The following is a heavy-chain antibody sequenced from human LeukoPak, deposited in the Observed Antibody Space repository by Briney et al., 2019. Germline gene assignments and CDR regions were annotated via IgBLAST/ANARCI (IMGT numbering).Heavy chain of an antibody. CDR2: IHNSGIT. D-gene: IGHD3-16*01. J-gene: IGHJ6*03. CDR3: VRGGFDYYYHMDV. CDR1: GGSIRSHY. V-gene: IGHV4-59*11. Sequence: SETLSLTCSVSGGSIRSHYWSWIRQTPGKGLEWIGYIHNSGITDFNPSLKSRVTTAIDTSKNQMSLKLSSVTAADTAVYYCVRGGFDYYYHMDVWGNGTPVTVS.